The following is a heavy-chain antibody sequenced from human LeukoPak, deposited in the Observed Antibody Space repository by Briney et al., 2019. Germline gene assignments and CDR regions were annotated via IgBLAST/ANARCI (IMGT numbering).Heavy chain of an antibody. Sequence: GGSLRLSCAASGFTFDDYVMHWVRQVPGKGLEWVSGISGNSNYIGYADSVKGRFTVSRDNAKNSLYLQMDSLRPEDTALYHCAKDWGNYYYFDFWGQGTLVTVSS. CDR3: AKDWGNYYYFDF. D-gene: IGHD4-11*01. V-gene: IGHV3-9*01. CDR1: GFTFDDYV. J-gene: IGHJ4*02. CDR2: ISGNSNYI.